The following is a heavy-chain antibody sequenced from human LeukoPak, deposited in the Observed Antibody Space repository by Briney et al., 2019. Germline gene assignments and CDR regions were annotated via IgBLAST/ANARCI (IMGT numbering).Heavy chain of an antibody. Sequence: PGGSLRLSCAASGFTFSSYAMSWVRQAPGKGLEWVSAISGSGGSTYYADSVKGRFTISRDNSKNTLYLQMNSLRAEDTAVYYCAKDIKLLWFGELSPFDAFDIWGQGTMVTVSS. CDR1: GFTFSSYA. CDR3: AKDIKLLWFGELSPFDAFDI. V-gene: IGHV3-23*01. J-gene: IGHJ3*02. CDR2: ISGSGGST. D-gene: IGHD3-10*01.